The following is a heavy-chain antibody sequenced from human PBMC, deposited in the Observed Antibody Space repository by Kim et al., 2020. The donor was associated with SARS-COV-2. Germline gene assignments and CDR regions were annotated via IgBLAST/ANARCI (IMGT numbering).Heavy chain of an antibody. V-gene: IGHV3-13*01. J-gene: IGHJ4*02. CDR3: ARGTGYSGYDLGGGFDY. D-gene: IGHD5-12*01. Sequence: VKGRFTISRENAKNSLYLQMNSLRAGDTAVYYCARGTGYSGYDLGGGFDYWGQGTLVTVSS.